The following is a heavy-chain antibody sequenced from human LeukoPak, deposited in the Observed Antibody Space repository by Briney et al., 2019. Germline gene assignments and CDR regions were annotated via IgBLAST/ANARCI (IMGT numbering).Heavy chain of an antibody. Sequence: PGGSLRLSCAASGFTFSSYWMHWVRQAPGKGLVWVSRIKSDGSTNYADSVKGRFTISRDNANNLLFLQMNNLRAEDTAVYYCAGGGGYLIDYWGQGTLVTVSS. D-gene: IGHD3-22*01. V-gene: IGHV3-74*01. CDR3: AGGGGYLIDY. CDR2: IKSDGST. J-gene: IGHJ4*02. CDR1: GFTFSSYW.